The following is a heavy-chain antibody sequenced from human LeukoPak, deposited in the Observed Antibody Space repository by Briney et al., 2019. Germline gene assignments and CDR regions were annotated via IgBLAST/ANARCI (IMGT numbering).Heavy chain of an antibody. CDR3: ARDRVWQQHDAFDI. CDR2: ISSSSSYI. Sequence: PGGSLRLSCAASGFTFSSYSMNWVRQAPGKGLEWVSSISSSSSYIYYADSVKGRFTISRDNAKYSLYLQMNSLRAEDTTVYYCARDRVWQQHDAFDIWGQGTMVTVSS. CDR1: GFTFSSYS. D-gene: IGHD6-13*01. J-gene: IGHJ3*02. V-gene: IGHV3-21*01.